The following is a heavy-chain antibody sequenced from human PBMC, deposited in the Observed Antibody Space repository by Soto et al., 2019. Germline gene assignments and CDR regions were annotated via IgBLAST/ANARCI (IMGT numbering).Heavy chain of an antibody. V-gene: IGHV3-74*01. J-gene: IGHJ6*02. CDR1: GFTLSNYW. Sequence: EVQLVESGGGLVQPGGSLRLSCAATGFTLSNYWMYWVRQAPGKGLMWVSHIKSDDSSTGYAESVKGRFTISRDNAKNTLDLHMNSLRPEDTAVYYCARAYYGSGSYWSWPKPESYYYGLDVWGQGTTVTVSS. CDR3: ARAYYGSGSYWSWPKPESYYYGLDV. D-gene: IGHD3-10*01. CDR2: IKSDDSST.